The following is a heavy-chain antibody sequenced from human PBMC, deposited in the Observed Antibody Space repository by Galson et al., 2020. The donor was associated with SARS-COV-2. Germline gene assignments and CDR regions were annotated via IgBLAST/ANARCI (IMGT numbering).Heavy chain of an antibody. J-gene: IGHJ6*03. CDR2: INPNSGGT. V-gene: IGHV1-2*04. CDR3: ARESSSRDGDYYYYMDV. D-gene: IGHD2-2*01. Sequence: ASVKVSCKASGYTFTGYYMHWVRQAPGQGLEWMGWINPNSGGTNYAQKFQGWVTMTRDTSISTAYMELSRLRSDDTAVYYCARESSSRDGDYYYYMDVWGKGTSVTVCS. CDR1: GYTFTGYY.